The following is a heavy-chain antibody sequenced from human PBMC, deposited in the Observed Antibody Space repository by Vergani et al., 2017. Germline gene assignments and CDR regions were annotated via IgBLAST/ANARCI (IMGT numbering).Heavy chain of an antibody. CDR3: ARGEVGATRYFQH. V-gene: IGHV3-66*02. Sequence: VQLVESGGGLVQPGGSLRLSCAASGFTVSSNYMSWVRQAPGKGLEWVSVIYSGGSTYYADSVKGRFTISRDNSKNTLYLQMNSLRAEDTAVYYCARGEVGATRYFQHWGQGTLVTVSS. CDR2: IYSGGST. CDR1: GFTVSSNY. D-gene: IGHD1-26*01. J-gene: IGHJ1*01.